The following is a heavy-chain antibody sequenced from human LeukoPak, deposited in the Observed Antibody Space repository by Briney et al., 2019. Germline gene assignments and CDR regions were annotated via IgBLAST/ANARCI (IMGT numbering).Heavy chain of an antibody. J-gene: IGHJ4*02. Sequence: GGSLRLSCTVSGFTISSNSMSWVRQAPGKGLEWVSVISGSGGTIYSADSVKGRFTTSRDNSKNLLYLQMSSLRAEDTALYYCARVVGFYDSRPFDYWGQGTLVAVSS. CDR1: GFTISSNS. CDR2: ISGSGGTI. V-gene: IGHV3-23*01. CDR3: ARVVGFYDSRPFDY. D-gene: IGHD2/OR15-2a*01.